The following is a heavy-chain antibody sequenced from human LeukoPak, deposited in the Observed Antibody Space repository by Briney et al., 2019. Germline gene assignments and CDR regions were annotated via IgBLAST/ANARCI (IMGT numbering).Heavy chain of an antibody. J-gene: IGHJ4*02. CDR3: ASYYYDSSGVVGSDY. CDR2: INPNSGGT. Sequence: GASVKVSCKASGYTFTGYYMHWVRQAPGQGLEWMGRINPNSGGTNYAQKFQGRVTMTRDTSISTAYMELSRLRSDDTAVYYCASYYYDSSGVVGSDYWGQGTLVTVSS. CDR1: GYTFTGYY. V-gene: IGHV1-2*06. D-gene: IGHD3-22*01.